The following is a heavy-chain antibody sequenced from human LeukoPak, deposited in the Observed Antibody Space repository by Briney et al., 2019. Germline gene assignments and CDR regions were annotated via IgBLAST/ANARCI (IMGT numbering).Heavy chain of an antibody. V-gene: IGHV3-30*02. D-gene: IGHD2-2*01. J-gene: IGHJ4*02. CDR1: GFTFSSYG. CDR3: ARRYCSSTSCSFGGELDY. CDR2: IRYDGSNK. Sequence: GGSLRLSCAASGFTFSSYGMHWGRQAPGKGLEWGAFIRYDGSNKYYADSVKGRFTISRDSSKNTLFLQMNSLRAEDTAVYYCARRYCSSTSCSFGGELDYWGQGTLVTVSS.